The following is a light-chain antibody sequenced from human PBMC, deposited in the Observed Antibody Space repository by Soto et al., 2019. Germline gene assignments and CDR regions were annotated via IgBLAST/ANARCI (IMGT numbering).Light chain of an antibody. J-gene: IGKJ4*01. CDR3: QQYYSTPLT. V-gene: IGKV4-1*01. Sequence: DIVMNQSPDSLAVSLGERATINCKSSQSVLYSSNNKNYLAWYPQKPGQPPKLLIYWASTRESGVPDRFSGSGSGTDFTLTISSLQAEDVAVYYCQQYYSTPLTFGGGTKVEIK. CDR2: WAS. CDR1: QSVLYSSNNKNY.